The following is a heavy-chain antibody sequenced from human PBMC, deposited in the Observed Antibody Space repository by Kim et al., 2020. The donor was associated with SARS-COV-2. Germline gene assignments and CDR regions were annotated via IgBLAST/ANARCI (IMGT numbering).Heavy chain of an antibody. CDR3: AKDLETFHYYYYGMDV. Sequence: SVKGRFTTSRDNSKNTLYLQMNSLRAEDTAVYYCAKDLETFHYYYYGMDVWGQGTTVTVSS. J-gene: IGHJ6*02. V-gene: IGHV3-23*01.